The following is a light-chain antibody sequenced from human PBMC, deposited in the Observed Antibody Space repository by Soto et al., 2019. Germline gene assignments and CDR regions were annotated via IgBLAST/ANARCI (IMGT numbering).Light chain of an antibody. CDR2: GAF. V-gene: IGKV3-20*01. CDR1: QSISGN. J-gene: IGKJ5*01. CDR3: QQYGNSIPIT. Sequence: EIVMTQSPATLSVSPGESATLSCRASQSISGNLAWYQQKPGQAPRLLIYGAFSRATGIPDRFSGSGSGTDFTLTIRRLEPEDFAVYYCQQYGNSIPITFGQGTRLEIK.